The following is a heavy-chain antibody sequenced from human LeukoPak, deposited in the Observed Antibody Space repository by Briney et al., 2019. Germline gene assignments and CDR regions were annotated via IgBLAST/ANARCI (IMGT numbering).Heavy chain of an antibody. Sequence: GASVKVSCKASGYIFTSYGISWVRQAPGQGLEWMGWISAYNGNTNYAQKLQGRVTMTTDTSTSTAYMELRSLRSDDTAVYYCARLSYSSGWYSNAFDIWGQGTMVTVSS. D-gene: IGHD6-19*01. CDR2: ISAYNGNT. CDR3: ARLSYSSGWYSNAFDI. CDR1: GYIFTSYG. J-gene: IGHJ3*02. V-gene: IGHV1-18*01.